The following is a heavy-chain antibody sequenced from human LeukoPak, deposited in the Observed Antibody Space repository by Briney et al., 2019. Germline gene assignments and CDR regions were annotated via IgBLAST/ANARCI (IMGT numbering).Heavy chain of an antibody. V-gene: IGHV7-4-1*02. D-gene: IGHD3-22*01. Sequence: ASVKVSCKASGYTFTSYAMNWVRQAPGQGLEWMGWINTNTGNPTYAQGFTGRFVFSLDTSVSTAYLQISSLKAEDTAVYYCARNTYYYDSSGYDPPPHEYFQHWGQGTLVTVSS. CDR2: INTNTGNP. CDR1: GYTFTSYA. J-gene: IGHJ1*01. CDR3: ARNTYYYDSSGYDPPPHEYFQH.